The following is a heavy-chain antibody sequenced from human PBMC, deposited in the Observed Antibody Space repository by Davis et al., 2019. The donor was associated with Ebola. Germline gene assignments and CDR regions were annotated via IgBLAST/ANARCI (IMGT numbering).Heavy chain of an antibody. CDR2: IIPILGIA. Sequence: AASVKVSCKASGGTFSSYAISWVRQAPGQGLEWMGRIIPILGIANYAQKFQGRVTMTRDTSTSTVYMELRSLRSDDTAMYYCSRGYSPKCRGGDCVNDFWGQGTLVTVSS. CDR3: SRGYSPKCRGGDCVNDF. CDR1: GGTFSSYA. V-gene: IGHV1-69*04. D-gene: IGHD2-21*02. J-gene: IGHJ4*02.